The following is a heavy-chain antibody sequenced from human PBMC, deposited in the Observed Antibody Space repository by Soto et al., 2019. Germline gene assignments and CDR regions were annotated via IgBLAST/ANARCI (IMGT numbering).Heavy chain of an antibody. CDR3: ERGLWSGYYFDY. V-gene: IGHV1-46*01. J-gene: IGHJ4*02. CDR1: GYTFTRYY. Sequence: QMQLVQSGAEVKKPGASVKVSCKASGYTFTRYYMHWVRQAPGQGLEWMGIINPSGGSTSYAQKFQGRVTMTRDTSTSTVYMELSSLRSEDPAVYYCERGLWSGYYFDYWGKGTLVTVSS. CDR2: INPSGGST. D-gene: IGHD3-3*01.